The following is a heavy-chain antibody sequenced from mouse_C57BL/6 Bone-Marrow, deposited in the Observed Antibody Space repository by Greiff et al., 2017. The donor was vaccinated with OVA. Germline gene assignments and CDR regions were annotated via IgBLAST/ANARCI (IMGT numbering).Heavy chain of an antibody. CDR2: IDPENGDT. CDR1: GFNFKDDY. J-gene: IGHJ2*01. V-gene: IGHV14-4*01. CDR3: TPLMTTVVADY. D-gene: IGHD1-1*01. Sequence: EVQLQQSGAELVRPGASVKLSCTASGFNFKDDYMHWVKQRPEQGLEWIGWIDPENGDTEYASKFQGKATITADTSSNTAYLQLSSLTSEDTAVYYCTPLMTTVVADYWGQGTTLTVSS.